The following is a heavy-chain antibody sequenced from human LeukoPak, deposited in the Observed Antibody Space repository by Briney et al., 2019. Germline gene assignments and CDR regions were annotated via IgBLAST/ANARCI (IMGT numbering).Heavy chain of an antibody. V-gene: IGHV1-18*01. CDR1: GYTXTSYG. CDR3: ARARYYYDSSGLNGAFDI. CDR2: IRAYNGNT. J-gene: IGHJ3*02. D-gene: IGHD3-22*01. Sequence: ASVKVSCKASGYTXTSYGISWVRQAPGQPLWCLVCIRAYNGNTNYAQKLQGRVTMTTDTSTSSAYMELRSLRSDDTAVYYCARARYYYDSSGLNGAFDIWGQGTMVTVSS.